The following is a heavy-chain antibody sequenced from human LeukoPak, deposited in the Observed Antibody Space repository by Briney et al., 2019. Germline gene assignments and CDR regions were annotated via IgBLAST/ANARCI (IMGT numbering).Heavy chain of an antibody. V-gene: IGHV3-30*03. D-gene: IGHD3-3*01. J-gene: IGHJ5*02. CDR1: GFTFSSYG. CDR2: ISYDGSNK. CDR3: ARVWPSGSYYDFWSGYYTDLGWFDP. Sequence: GGSLRLSCAASGFTFSSYGMHWVRQAPGKGLEWVAVISYDGSNKYYADSVKGRFTISGDNSKNTLYLQMNSLRAEDTAVYYCARVWPSGSYYDFWSGYYTDLGWFDPWGQGTLVTVSS.